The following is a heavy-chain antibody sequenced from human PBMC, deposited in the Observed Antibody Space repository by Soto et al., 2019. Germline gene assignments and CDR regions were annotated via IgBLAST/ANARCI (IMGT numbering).Heavy chain of an antibody. V-gene: IGHV1-69*06. CDR3: APPAVVITPSFDY. Sequence: SVKVSCKASGVTFSSYAISWVRQAPGQGLDWMGGIIPIFGTANYAQKFQGRVTITADKSTSTAYMELSSLRSEDTAVYYCAPPAVVITPSFDYWGQGTLVTVSS. D-gene: IGHD3-22*01. CDR1: GVTFSSYA. J-gene: IGHJ4*02. CDR2: IIPIFGTA.